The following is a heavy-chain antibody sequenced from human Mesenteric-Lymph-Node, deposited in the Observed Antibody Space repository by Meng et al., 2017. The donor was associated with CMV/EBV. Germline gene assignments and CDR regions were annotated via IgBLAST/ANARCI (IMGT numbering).Heavy chain of an antibody. CDR1: GFTFSDYY. V-gene: IGHV3-11*04. D-gene: IGHD2-2*01. Sequence: GESLKISCAASGFTFSDYYLSWIRQAPGRGLEWLSYISGSGSTIYYADSVKGRFTISRDNAKNSLYLQMNSLRAEDTAVYYCARGPRGVVVPAAIGNWGQGTLVTVSS. CDR3: ARGPRGVVVPAAIGN. CDR2: ISGSGSTI. J-gene: IGHJ4*02.